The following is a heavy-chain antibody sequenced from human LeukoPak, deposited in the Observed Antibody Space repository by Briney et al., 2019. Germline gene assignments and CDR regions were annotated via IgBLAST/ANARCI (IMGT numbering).Heavy chain of an antibody. V-gene: IGHV1-46*01. J-gene: IGHJ4*02. CDR3: AGGTASYSSSSEGFDY. Sequence: ASVKVSCKASGYTFTSYYMHWVRQAPGQGLEWMGIINPSGGSTRYAQKFQGRVTMTRDTSTSTVYMELSSLRSEDTAVYYCAGGTASYSSSSEGFDYWGQGTLVTISS. CDR1: GYTFTSYY. D-gene: IGHD6-6*01. CDR2: INPSGGST.